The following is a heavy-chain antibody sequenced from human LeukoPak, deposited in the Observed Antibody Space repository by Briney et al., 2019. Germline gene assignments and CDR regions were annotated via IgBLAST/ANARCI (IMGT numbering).Heavy chain of an antibody. V-gene: IGHV4-59*08. CDR1: GGSISSYY. J-gene: IGHJ6*02. D-gene: IGHD3/OR15-3a*01. Sequence: SETLSLTCTVSGGSISSYYWSWIRQPPGKGLEWIGYIYYSGSTNYNPSLKSRVTISVDTSKNQFSLKLSSVTAADTAVYYCARTQNMIFGVVIPNYGMDVWGQGTTVTVSS. CDR3: ARTQNMIFGVVIPNYGMDV. CDR2: IYYSGST.